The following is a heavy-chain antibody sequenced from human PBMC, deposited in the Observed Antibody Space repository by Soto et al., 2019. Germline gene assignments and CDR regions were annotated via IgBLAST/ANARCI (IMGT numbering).Heavy chain of an antibody. CDR1: SDSISNRNW. Sequence: QVQLQESGPGLVKPSGTLSLTCAVSSDSISNRNWWSWVRQPPGKGLEWIGEIYHSGSTNYNPSLKSRVTISVDKSKNQFSLKLSSVTAADTAMYYCARYCSSDSCLLRAFDIWGQGTLVTVSS. CDR2: IYHSGST. V-gene: IGHV4-4*02. CDR3: ARYCSSDSCLLRAFDI. J-gene: IGHJ3*02. D-gene: IGHD2-2*01.